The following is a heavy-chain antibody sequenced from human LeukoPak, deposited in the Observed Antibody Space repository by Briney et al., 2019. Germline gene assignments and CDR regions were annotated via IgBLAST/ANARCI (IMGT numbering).Heavy chain of an antibody. J-gene: IGHJ4*02. CDR1: GFTFSSYA. Sequence: PGGSLRLSCAASGFTFSSYAMSWVRQAPGKGLEWVSAISGSGGSTYYADSVKGRLTTSRDNSKNTLYLQMNSLRAEDTAVYYCAKFLPTHIVVANYYFDYWGQGTLVTVSS. CDR3: AKFLPTHIVVANYYFDY. D-gene: IGHD2-21*01. CDR2: ISGSGGST. V-gene: IGHV3-23*01.